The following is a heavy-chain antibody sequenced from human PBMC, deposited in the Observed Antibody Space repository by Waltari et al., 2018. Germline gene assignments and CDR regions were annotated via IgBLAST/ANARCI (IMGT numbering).Heavy chain of an antibody. V-gene: IGHV4-4*07. CDR1: GGSISSYY. Sequence: QVQLQESGPGLVKPSETLSLTCPVSGGSISSYYWSWIRQPAGKGLEWIGRIYTSGSTNYNPSLKSRVTMSVDTSKNQFSLKLSSVTAADTAVYYCARVAAAGQNYYYYYGMDVWGQGTTVTVSS. CDR3: ARVAAAGQNYYYYYGMDV. J-gene: IGHJ6*02. CDR2: IYTSGST. D-gene: IGHD6-13*01.